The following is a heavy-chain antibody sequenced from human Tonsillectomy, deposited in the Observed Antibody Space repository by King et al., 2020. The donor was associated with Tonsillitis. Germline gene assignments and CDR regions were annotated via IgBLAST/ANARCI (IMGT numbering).Heavy chain of an antibody. D-gene: IGHD3/OR15-3a*01. CDR1: GFTFSSYW. J-gene: IGHJ6*03. CDR3: ARGTSGLARSYYYYYMDV. V-gene: IGHV3-7*03. Sequence: VQLVESGGGLVQPGGSLRLSCAASGFTFSSYWMTWVRQAPGKGLEWVATIKQDGSEKYYVDSVMGRFTISRDNAKNSLYLQMNSLRVEDTAVYYCARGTSGLARSYYYYYMDVWGKGTTVTVSS. CDR2: IKQDGSEK.